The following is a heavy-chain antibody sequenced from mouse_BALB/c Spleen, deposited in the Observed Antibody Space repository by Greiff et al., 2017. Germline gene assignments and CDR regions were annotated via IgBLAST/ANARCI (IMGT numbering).Heavy chain of an antibody. CDR2: ISYDGSN. J-gene: IGHJ3*01. V-gene: IGHV3-6*02. CDR1: GYSITSGYY. Sequence: ESGPGLVKPSQSLSLTCSVTGYSITSGYYWNWIRQFPGNKLEWMGYISYDGSNNYNPSLKNRISITRDTSKNQFFLKLNSVTTEDTATYYCATSMTSFAYWGQGTLVTVSA. CDR3: ATSMTSFAY. D-gene: IGHD2-3*01.